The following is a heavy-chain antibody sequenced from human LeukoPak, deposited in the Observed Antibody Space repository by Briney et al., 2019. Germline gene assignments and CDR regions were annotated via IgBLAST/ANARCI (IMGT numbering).Heavy chain of an antibody. CDR2: IYSGGST. V-gene: IGHV3-66*01. CDR3: ARERTPKPYYGSETFYRYFDY. J-gene: IGHJ4*02. CDR1: EFSVGSNY. Sequence: GGSLRLSCAASEFSVGSNYMTWVRQAPGKGLEGVSLIYSGGSTYYADSVKGRFTISRDTAKNSLYLQMNSLRAEDTAVYYCARERTPKPYYGSETFYRYFDYWGQGTLVTVSS. D-gene: IGHD3-10*01.